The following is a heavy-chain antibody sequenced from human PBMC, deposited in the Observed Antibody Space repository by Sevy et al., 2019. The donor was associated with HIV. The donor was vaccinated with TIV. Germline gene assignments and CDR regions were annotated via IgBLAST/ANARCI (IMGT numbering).Heavy chain of an antibody. Sequence: ASVKVSCKVSGYTLTELSMHWVRQAPGKGLEWMGGFDPEDGETIYAQKFQGRVTMTEDTSTDTAYMGLSSLRSEDTAVYYCATFGYRYCSSTSCYGYGMDVWGQGTTVTVSS. D-gene: IGHD2-2*01. CDR2: FDPEDGET. V-gene: IGHV1-24*01. CDR3: ATFGYRYCSSTSCYGYGMDV. CDR1: GYTLTELS. J-gene: IGHJ6*02.